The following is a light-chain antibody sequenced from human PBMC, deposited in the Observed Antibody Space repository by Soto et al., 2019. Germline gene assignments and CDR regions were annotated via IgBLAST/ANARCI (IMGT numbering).Light chain of an antibody. CDR2: EVN. J-gene: IGLJ3*02. CDR3: LSYTSANTRV. V-gene: IGLV2-14*01. Sequence: QSALTQPASVSASPGQSITISCTGTSSDVGGYKFVSWYQHHPGKAPKLMIYEVNNRPSGVYNRFSGSKSGNTASLTISGLQPEDEADYYCLSYTSANTRVFGGGTKLTVL. CDR1: SSDVGGYKF.